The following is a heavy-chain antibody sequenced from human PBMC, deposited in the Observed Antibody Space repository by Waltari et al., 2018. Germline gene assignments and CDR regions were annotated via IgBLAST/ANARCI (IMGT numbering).Heavy chain of an antibody. V-gene: IGHV3-7*03. J-gene: IGHJ3*02. CDR3: ARAGGTYGAAFDI. CDR2: IKQDGSEK. Sequence: EVQLVESGGGLVQPGGSLRLSCAASGFTFSSYWMSWVRPAPGKGLEWVANIKQDGSEKYYVDSVKGRFTISRDNAKNSLYLQMNSLRAEDTAVYYCARAGGTYGAAFDIWGQGTMVTVSS. D-gene: IGHD3-16*01. CDR1: GFTFSSYW.